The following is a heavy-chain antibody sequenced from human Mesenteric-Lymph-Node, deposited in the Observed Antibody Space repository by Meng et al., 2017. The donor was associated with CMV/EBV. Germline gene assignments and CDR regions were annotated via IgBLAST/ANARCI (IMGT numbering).Heavy chain of an antibody. CDR1: GGTFTNFA. V-gene: IGHV1-18*01. CDR2: ISAYNGNT. J-gene: IGHJ3*02. CDR3: ARGRQGIASSFDI. Sequence: ASVKVSCKASGGTFTNFALSWVRQAPGQGLEWMGWISAYNGNTNYAQKLQGRVTMTTDTSTSTAYMELRSLRSDDTAVYYCARGRQGIASSFDIWGQGTMVTVSS.